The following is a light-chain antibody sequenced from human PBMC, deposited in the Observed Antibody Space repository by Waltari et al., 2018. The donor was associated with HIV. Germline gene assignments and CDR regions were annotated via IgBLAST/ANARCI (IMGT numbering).Light chain of an antibody. CDR1: NSNIGRHY. CDR3: ASWDDGLSGHV. CDR2: RND. J-gene: IGLJ1*01. Sequence: QSTLTQPPSLSGTPVQRLTIPCSGPNSNIGRHYVFLYRQVPGTAPRLLVYRNDQRPSGVVDRFSGSRSGASASLVIGGLRVEDEADYYCASWDDGLSGHVFGGGTTVSV. V-gene: IGLV1-47*01.